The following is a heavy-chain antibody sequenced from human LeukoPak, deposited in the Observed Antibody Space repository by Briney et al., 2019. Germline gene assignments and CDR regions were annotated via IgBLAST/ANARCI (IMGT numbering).Heavy chain of an antibody. J-gene: IGHJ3*02. D-gene: IGHD1-7*01. CDR2: ISAYNGNT. V-gene: IGHV1-18*01. CDR3: ARVDDNWNYGGSAFDI. Sequence: ASVKVSCKASGYTFTSYGISWVRQAPGQGLEWMGWISAYNGNTNYAQKLQGRVTMTRDTSISTAYMELSRLRSDDTAVYYCARVDDNWNYGGSAFDIWGQGTMVTVSS. CDR1: GYTFTSYG.